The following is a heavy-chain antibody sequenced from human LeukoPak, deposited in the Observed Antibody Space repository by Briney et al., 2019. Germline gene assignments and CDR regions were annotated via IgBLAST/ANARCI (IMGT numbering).Heavy chain of an antibody. CDR1: GGSISSSSYY. Sequence: PSETLSLTCTVSGGSISSSSYYWGWIRQPPGKGLEWIGSIYYSGSTYYNPSLKSRVTISVDTSKNQFSLKLSSVTAADTAVYYCVRHGGDYYYGSGSPYYFDYWGQGTLVTVSS. J-gene: IGHJ4*02. CDR2: IYYSGST. CDR3: VRHGGDYYYGSGSPYYFDY. V-gene: IGHV4-39*01. D-gene: IGHD3-10*01.